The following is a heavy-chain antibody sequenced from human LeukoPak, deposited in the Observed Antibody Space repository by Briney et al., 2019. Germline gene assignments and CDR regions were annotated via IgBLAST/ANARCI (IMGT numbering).Heavy chain of an antibody. D-gene: IGHD3-3*02. V-gene: IGHV4-61*02. CDR3: ARDSHFWSGRFDP. CDR2: IYTSGST. Sequence: PSQTLSLTCTVSGDSVSSGSYYWSWIRQPPGKGLEWIGRIYTSGSTNYNSSLKSRVTISMDTSKNQFSLKLSSVTATDTAIYYCARDSHFWSGRFDPWGQGTLVTVSS. J-gene: IGHJ5*02. CDR1: GDSVSSGSYY.